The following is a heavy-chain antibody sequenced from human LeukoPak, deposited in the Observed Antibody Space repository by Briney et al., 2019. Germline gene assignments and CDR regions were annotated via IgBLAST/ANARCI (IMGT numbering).Heavy chain of an antibody. CDR1: GFNCSNYW. CDR2: INQDGSEM. CDR3: ARDQCSLIVVRTTNWYFDL. D-gene: IGHD3-22*01. Sequence: QPGGSLRLSSAVCGFNCSNYWMSWVRQAPGKGLEWLANINQDGSEMYYVDSVKGRFTISRDNGKNSLYLQINSLRADDTAVYYCARDQCSLIVVRTTNWYFDLWGRGTLVTVSS. J-gene: IGHJ2*01. V-gene: IGHV3-7*01.